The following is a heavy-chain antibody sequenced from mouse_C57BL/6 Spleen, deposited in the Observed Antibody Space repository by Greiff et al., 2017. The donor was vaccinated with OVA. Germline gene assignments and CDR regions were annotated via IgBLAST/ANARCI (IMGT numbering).Heavy chain of an antibody. Sequence: QVQLQQSGPGLVQPSQSLSITCTVSGFSLTSYGVHWVRQSPGKGLEWLGVIWSGGSTDYNAAFISRLSISKDNSKSQVFFKMNSLQADDTAIYYCARERSMVTTGSFAYWGQGTLVTVSA. D-gene: IGHD2-2*01. CDR3: ARERSMVTTGSFAY. CDR1: GFSLTSYG. CDR2: IWSGGST. V-gene: IGHV2-2*01. J-gene: IGHJ3*01.